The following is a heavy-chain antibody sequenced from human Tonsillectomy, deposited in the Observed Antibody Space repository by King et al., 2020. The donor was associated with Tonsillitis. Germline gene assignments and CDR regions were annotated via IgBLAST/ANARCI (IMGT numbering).Heavy chain of an antibody. Sequence: QLVQSGGGLVKPGGSLRLSCAASGFTFSDYSMNWVRQAPGKGLEWVSSISSSSSYIYYADSVKGRFTISRDNAKNSLYLQMNSLRAEDTAVYYCAREYYSNYLYYCLDVWGQGTTVTVSS. D-gene: IGHD3-10*01. CDR1: GFTFSDYS. V-gene: IGHV3-21*01. J-gene: IGHJ6*02. CDR3: AREYYSNYLYYCLDV. CDR2: ISSSSSYI.